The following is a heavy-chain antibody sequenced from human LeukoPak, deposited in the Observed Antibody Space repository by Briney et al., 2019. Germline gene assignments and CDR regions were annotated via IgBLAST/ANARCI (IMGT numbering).Heavy chain of an antibody. V-gene: IGHV1-8*03. CDR1: GYTFTSYD. CDR3: ARMRRGSVSMGFDY. D-gene: IGHD3-16*01. CDR2: MNPNSGNT. J-gene: IGHJ4*02. Sequence: ASVKVSCKASGYTFTSYDINWVRQATGQGLEWMGWMNPNSGNTGYAQKFQGRVTITRNTSISTAYMELSSLRSEDTAVYYCARMRRGSVSMGFDYWGQGTLVTVSS.